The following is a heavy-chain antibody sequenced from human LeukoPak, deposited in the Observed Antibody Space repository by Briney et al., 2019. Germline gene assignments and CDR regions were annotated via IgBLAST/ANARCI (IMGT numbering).Heavy chain of an antibody. D-gene: IGHD6-19*01. V-gene: IGHV1-46*01. CDR2: IYPRDGST. J-gene: IGHJ4*02. CDR1: GYSFTSNY. CDR3: ARAVSSGWTLDY. Sequence: ASVKVSCKASGYSFTSNYIHWVRQAPGQGLEWMGMIYPRDGSTSYAQRFQDRVTVTRDTSTSTVHMELSSLRSEDTAVYYCARAVSSGWTLDYWGQGTLVTVSS.